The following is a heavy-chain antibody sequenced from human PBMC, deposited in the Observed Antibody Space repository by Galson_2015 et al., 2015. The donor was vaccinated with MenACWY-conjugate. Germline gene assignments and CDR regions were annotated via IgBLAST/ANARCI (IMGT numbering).Heavy chain of an antibody. J-gene: IGHJ4*02. CDR1: GFTFSSYW. Sequence: SLRLSCAASGFTFSSYWMHWVRQPPGKGLEWISYIKADGSSSNYADSVKGRFTISTDNAKNMLYLQMDGLGDEDTAVYFCARDNNWSFDSWGQGTLVTVSS. CDR3: ARDNNWSFDS. V-gene: IGHV3-74*01. D-gene: IGHD1-1*01. CDR2: IKADGSSS.